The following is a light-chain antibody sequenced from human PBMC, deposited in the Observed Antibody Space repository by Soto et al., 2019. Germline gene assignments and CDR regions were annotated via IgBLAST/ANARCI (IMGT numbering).Light chain of an antibody. CDR3: SSYTRYSPYV. J-gene: IGLJ1*01. CDR2: AVS. Sequence: QSALTQPASVSGSPGQSITISCTGTSSDVGGYNYVSWYQQHPGKAPKLIIYAVSKRPSGVSNRFSGSKSGNTASLTISGLQAEDEADYYCSSYTRYSPYVCGPGTQVTVL. V-gene: IGLV2-14*01. CDR1: SSDVGGYNY.